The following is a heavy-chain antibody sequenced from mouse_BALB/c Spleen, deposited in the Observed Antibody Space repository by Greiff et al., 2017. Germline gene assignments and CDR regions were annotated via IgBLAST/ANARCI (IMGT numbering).Heavy chain of an antibody. Sequence: EVKLMESGPGLVKPSQSLSLTCTVTGYSITSDYAWNWIRQFPGNKLEWMGYISYSGSTSYNPSLKSRISITRDTSKNQFFLQLNSVTTEDTATYYCARGNYYGYALDYWGQGTTLTVSS. CDR1: GYSITSDYA. J-gene: IGHJ2*01. V-gene: IGHV3-2*02. CDR3: ARGNYYGYALDY. CDR2: ISYSGST. D-gene: IGHD1-2*01.